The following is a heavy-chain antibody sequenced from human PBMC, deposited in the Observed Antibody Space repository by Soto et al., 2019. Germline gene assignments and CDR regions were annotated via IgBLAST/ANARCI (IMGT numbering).Heavy chain of an antibody. D-gene: IGHD3-22*01. J-gene: IGHJ3*02. CDR3: ARAMVRTYYYDSSGTNAFDI. CDR1: GGTFSRYS. V-gene: IGHV1-69*13. CDR2: IIPIFGTA. Sequence: SVKVSCKASGGTFSRYSISWVRQAPVQGLEWMGGIIPIFGTANYAQKFQGRVTITADESTITAYMELRSLRSEDTAVYYCARAMVRTYYYDSSGTNAFDIWGQGTMVTVSS.